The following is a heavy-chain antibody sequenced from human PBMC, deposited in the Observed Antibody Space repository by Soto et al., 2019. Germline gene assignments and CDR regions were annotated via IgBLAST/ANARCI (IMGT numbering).Heavy chain of an antibody. V-gene: IGHV4-59*01. J-gene: IGHJ5*02. CDR1: GGSISSYY. Sequence: QVQLQKSGPGLVKPSETLSLTCTVSGGSISSYYWSWIRQPPGKGLEWIGYIYYSGSTNYNPSLKSRVTISVDTSKNQFSLKLSSVTAADTAVYYCARVGSSSSGNWFDPWGQGTLVTVSS. CDR3: ARVGSSSSGNWFDP. CDR2: IYYSGST. D-gene: IGHD6-6*01.